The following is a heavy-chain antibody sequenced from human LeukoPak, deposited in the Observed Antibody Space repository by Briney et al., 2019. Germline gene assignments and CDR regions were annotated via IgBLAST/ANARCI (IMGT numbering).Heavy chain of an antibody. CDR2: VWFGASNT. Sequence: GGSLRLSCAASGFTFSNYAMNWVRQAPGKGLEWVAVVWFGASNTYYADSVKGRFTISRDYSKNTLHLEMNSLRADDTAVYYCARDFGYWGFLDSWGQGTLVTVSS. CDR1: GFTFSNYA. J-gene: IGHJ4*02. V-gene: IGHV3-33*08. CDR3: ARDFGYWGFLDS. D-gene: IGHD7-27*01.